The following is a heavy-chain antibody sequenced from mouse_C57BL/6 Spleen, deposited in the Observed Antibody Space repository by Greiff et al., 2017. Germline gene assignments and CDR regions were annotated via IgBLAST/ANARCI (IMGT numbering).Heavy chain of an antibody. Sequence: EVQRVESGGGLVKPGGSLKLSCAASGFTFSSYAMSWVRQTPEKRLEWVATISDGGSYTYYPDNVKGRFTISRDNAKNNLYLQMSHLKSEDTAMYYCARDPGGTSYFDYWGQGTTLTVSS. CDR3: ARDPGGTSYFDY. CDR1: GFTFSSYA. V-gene: IGHV5-4*01. CDR2: ISDGGSYT. D-gene: IGHD4-1*01. J-gene: IGHJ2*01.